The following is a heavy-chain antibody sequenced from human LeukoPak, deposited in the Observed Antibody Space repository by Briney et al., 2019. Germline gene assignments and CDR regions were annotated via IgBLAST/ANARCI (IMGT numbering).Heavy chain of an antibody. Sequence: SETLSLTCTVPGGSISSYYWSWIRQPAGKGLEWIGRIYTSGSTNYNPSLKSRVTISVDKSKNQFSLKLSSVTAADTAVYYCARDLSGSYYAWFDPWGQGTLVTVSS. CDR3: ARDLSGSYYAWFDP. J-gene: IGHJ5*02. CDR1: GGSISSYY. D-gene: IGHD1-26*01. CDR2: IYTSGST. V-gene: IGHV4-4*07.